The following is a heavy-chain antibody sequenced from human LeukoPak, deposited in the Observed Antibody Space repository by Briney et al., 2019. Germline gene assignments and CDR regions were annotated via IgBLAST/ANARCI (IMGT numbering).Heavy chain of an antibody. V-gene: IGHV4-34*01. J-gene: IGHJ4*02. D-gene: IGHD1-26*01. Sequence: PSETLSLTCAVYGGSFSGYYWSWIRQPPGKGLEWIGEINHSGSTNYNPSLKSRVTISVDTSKNQFSLKLSSVTAADTAVYYCARGVSGSYGGGFDYWGQGTLVTVSS. CDR3: ARGVSGSYGGGFDY. CDR2: INHSGST. CDR1: GGSFSGYY.